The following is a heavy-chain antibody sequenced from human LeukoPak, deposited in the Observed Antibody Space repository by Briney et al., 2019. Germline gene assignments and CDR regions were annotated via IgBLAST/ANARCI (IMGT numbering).Heavy chain of an antibody. CDR3: ARGYGSSWRFDP. D-gene: IGHD6-13*01. J-gene: IGHJ5*02. CDR1: GGSFSGYY. Sequence: SETLSLTCAVYGGSFSGYYWNWIRQPPGKGLEWIGEINHSGSTNYNPSLKSRVTISVDTSKNQFSLKLSSVTAADTAVYYCARGYGSSWRFDPWGQGTLVTVSS. CDR2: INHSGST. V-gene: IGHV4-34*01.